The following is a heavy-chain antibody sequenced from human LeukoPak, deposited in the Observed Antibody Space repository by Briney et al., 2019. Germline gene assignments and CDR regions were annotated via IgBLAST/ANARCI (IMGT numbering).Heavy chain of an antibody. Sequence: PGGSLRLSCAASGFTFSSHWMHWVRQAPGKGLVWVSRINSDGSSTSYADSVKGRFTISRDNAKNTLYLQMSSLRAEDTAVYYCARDMTRGSPFDYWGQGTLVTVSS. D-gene: IGHD1-26*01. CDR3: ARDMTRGSPFDY. CDR2: INSDGSST. V-gene: IGHV3-74*01. J-gene: IGHJ4*02. CDR1: GFTFSSHW.